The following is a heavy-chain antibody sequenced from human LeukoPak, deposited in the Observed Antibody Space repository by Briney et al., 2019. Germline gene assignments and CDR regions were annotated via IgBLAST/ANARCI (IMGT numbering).Heavy chain of an antibody. V-gene: IGHV3-33*01. J-gene: IGHJ3*02. Sequence: QSGGSLRLSCAASGFTFSSYGMHWVRQAPGKGLEWVAVIWYDGSNKYYADSVKGRFTISRDNSKNTLYLQMNSLRAEDTAVYYCAVDAGAFDIWGQGTMVTVSS. CDR3: AVDAGAFDI. CDR2: IWYDGSNK. CDR1: GFTFSSYG.